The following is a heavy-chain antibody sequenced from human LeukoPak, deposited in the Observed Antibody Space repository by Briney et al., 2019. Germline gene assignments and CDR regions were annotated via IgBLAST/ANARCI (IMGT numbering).Heavy chain of an antibody. D-gene: IGHD3-22*01. CDR1: GFTFSNYW. J-gene: IGHJ3*02. CDR2: INSDGSST. CDR3: ARGHSSGYSYDDFDI. Sequence: GGSLRLSCAVSGFTFSNYWMHWVRQAPGKGLVYVSRINSDGSSTTYADSVKGRITISRDNAKNTLYLQMNSLRAENTAVYYCARGHSSGYSYDDFDIWGQGTMVTVSS. V-gene: IGHV3-74*01.